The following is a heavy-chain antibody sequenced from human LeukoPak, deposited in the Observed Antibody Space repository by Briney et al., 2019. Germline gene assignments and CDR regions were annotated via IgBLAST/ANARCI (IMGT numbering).Heavy chain of an antibody. CDR3: ARDAKSRRRRWFGELSVDYSYYMDV. V-gene: IGHV3-7*01. J-gene: IGHJ6*03. Sequence: GRSLRLSCAASGFTFSSYGMHWVRQAPGKGLEWVANIKQDGSEKYYVDSVKGRFTISRDNAKNSLYLQMNSLRAEDTAVYYCARDAKSRRRRWFGELSVDYSYYMDVWGKGTTVTVSS. CDR2: IKQDGSEK. CDR1: GFTFSSYG. D-gene: IGHD3-10*01.